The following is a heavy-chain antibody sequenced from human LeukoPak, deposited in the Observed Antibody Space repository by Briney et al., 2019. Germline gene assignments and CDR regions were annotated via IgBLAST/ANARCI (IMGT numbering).Heavy chain of an antibody. D-gene: IGHD6-19*01. CDR1: GFTFSSYA. CDR2: ISYDGSNK. J-gene: IGHJ4*02. Sequence: PGGCLRLSCAASGFTFSSYAMHWVRQAPGKGLEWVAVISYDGSNKYYADSVKGRFTISRDNSKNTLYLQMNSLRAEDTAVYYCARGGSGWYGFDYWGQGTLVTVSS. V-gene: IGHV3-30-3*01. CDR3: ARGGSGWYGFDY.